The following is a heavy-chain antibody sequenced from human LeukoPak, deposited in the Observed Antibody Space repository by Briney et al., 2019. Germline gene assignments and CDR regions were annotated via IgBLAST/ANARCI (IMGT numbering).Heavy chain of an antibody. Sequence: PSETLSLTYTDSDGSVSSGNYYWSWIRQPPGKGLDWIGYIYYSGSTNYSPSLKSRVTISVDTSKNQFSLKLSSVTAADTAVYYCARRRVGVNDGKQLWFARLPVGNWFDPWGQGTLVTVSS. CDR2: IYYSGST. CDR3: ARRRVGVNDGKQLWFARLPVGNWFDP. J-gene: IGHJ5*02. D-gene: IGHD5-18*01. CDR1: DGSVSSGNYY. V-gene: IGHV4-61*01.